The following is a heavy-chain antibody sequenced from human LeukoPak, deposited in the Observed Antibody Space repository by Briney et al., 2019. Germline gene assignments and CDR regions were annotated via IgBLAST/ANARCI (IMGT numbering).Heavy chain of an antibody. Sequence: SETLSLTCAVSGGSISSGGYSWSWIRQPPGKGLEWIGYIYYSGSTYYNPSLKSRVTISVDTSKNQFSLKLSSVTAADTAVYYCARDPRSSKYCGGDCYAWGQGTLVTVSS. J-gene: IGHJ4*02. CDR2: IYYSGST. CDR3: ARDPRSSKYCGGDCYA. CDR1: GGSISSGGYS. D-gene: IGHD2-21*02. V-gene: IGHV4-30-4*01.